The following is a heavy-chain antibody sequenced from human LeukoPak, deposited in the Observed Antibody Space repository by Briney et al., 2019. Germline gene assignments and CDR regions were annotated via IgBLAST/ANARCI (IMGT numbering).Heavy chain of an antibody. J-gene: IGHJ3*02. CDR3: ARLGPYGGNSAPYAFDI. V-gene: IGHV1-8*01. Sequence: ASVKVSCKASGYTFTSYDINWVRQATGQGLEWMGWMNPNSGNTGYAQKFQGRVTMNRNTSISPAYMELSSLRSEDTAVYYCARLGPYGGNSAPYAFDIWGQGTMVTVSS. CDR1: GYTFTSYD. CDR2: MNPNSGNT. D-gene: IGHD4-23*01.